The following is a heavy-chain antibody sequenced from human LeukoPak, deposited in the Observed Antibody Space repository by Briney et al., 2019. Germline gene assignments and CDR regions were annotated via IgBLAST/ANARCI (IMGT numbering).Heavy chain of an antibody. J-gene: IGHJ2*01. D-gene: IGHD4-17*01. CDR1: GFTFSSYA. V-gene: IGHV3-23*01. Sequence: PGGSLRLSCSASGFTFSSYAMSWVRQAPGKGLEWVSAISGSGGSTYYADSVKGRFTISRDNSKNTLYLQMNSLRAEDTAVYYCARVFDGDLGWYFDLWGRGTLVTVSS. CDR3: ARVFDGDLGWYFDL. CDR2: ISGSGGST.